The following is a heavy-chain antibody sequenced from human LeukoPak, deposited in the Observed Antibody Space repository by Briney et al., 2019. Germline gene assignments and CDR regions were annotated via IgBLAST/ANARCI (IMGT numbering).Heavy chain of an antibody. Sequence: SGGSLRLSCAASGFTFSGHSMTWVRQAPGKGLEWVANINLDGSERFYVDFVKGRFTISGDNADNSMYLQMNSLRAEDTAVYYCGRVIAGAIDYWGQGTLVTVSS. CDR1: GFTFSGHS. CDR3: GRVIAGAIDY. V-gene: IGHV3-7*01. J-gene: IGHJ4*02. D-gene: IGHD6-13*01. CDR2: INLDGSER.